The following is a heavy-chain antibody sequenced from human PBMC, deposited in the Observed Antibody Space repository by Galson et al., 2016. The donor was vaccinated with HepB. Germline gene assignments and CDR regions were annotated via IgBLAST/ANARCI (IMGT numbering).Heavy chain of an antibody. V-gene: IGHV3-23*01. CDR3: ARVLGSYQSFDY. J-gene: IGHJ4*02. D-gene: IGHD1-26*01. Sequence: SLRLSCAASGFFFSNFVMTWVRQAPGKGLEWVSDISDNTAGTKYADSVKGRFTISRDNAKNTLYLQMSSLRAEDTAVYYCARVLGSYQSFDYWGQGTLVTVAS. CDR1: GFFFSNFV. CDR2: ISDNTAGT.